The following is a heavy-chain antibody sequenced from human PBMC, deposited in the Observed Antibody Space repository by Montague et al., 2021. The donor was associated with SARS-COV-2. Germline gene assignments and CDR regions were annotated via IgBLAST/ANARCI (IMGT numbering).Heavy chain of an antibody. CDR2: INDRGST. CDR3: ARGQVTIFGVLIMLPAAGAVDV. Sequence: ETLSLTCAVYGGSFSGYYWAWIRQPPGKGLEWVGEINDRGSTNYNPSFESRLTMSVDTSKNQFSLRLKSVSAADTAVYYCARGQVTIFGVLIMLPAAGAVDVWGQGTTVTVSS. J-gene: IGHJ3*01. D-gene: IGHD3-3*01. CDR1: GGSFSGYY. V-gene: IGHV4-34*01.